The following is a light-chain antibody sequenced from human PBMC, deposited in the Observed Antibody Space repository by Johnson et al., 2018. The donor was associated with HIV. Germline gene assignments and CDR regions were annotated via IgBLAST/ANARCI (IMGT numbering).Light chain of an antibody. CDR3: GTWDSSLSAYV. CDR2: DNN. V-gene: IGLV1-51*01. CDR1: SSNVGSSF. J-gene: IGLJ1*01. Sequence: QSLLTQPPSMSAAPGQMVTISCSGSSSNVGSSFVSWYRQVPGTAPKLLIYDNNKRPSGIPDRFSGSKSGTSATLGITGLPTGDEADYYCGTWDSSLSAYVFVTGTKVTVL.